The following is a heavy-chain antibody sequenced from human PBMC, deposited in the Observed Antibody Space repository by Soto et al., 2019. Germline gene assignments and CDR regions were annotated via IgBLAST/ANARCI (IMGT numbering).Heavy chain of an antibody. D-gene: IGHD4-17*01. CDR2: IWYDGSNK. J-gene: IGHJ6*02. V-gene: IGHV3-33*01. CDR1: GFTFSSYG. Sequence: QVQLVESGGGVVQPGRSLRLSCAASGFTFSSYGMHWVRQAPGKGLEWVAVIWYDGSNKYYADSVKGRFTISRDNSKNTLYLQMNSLSAEDTAVYYCARDSGPNDYGDYGGLDVWGQGTTVTVSS. CDR3: ARDSGPNDYGDYGGLDV.